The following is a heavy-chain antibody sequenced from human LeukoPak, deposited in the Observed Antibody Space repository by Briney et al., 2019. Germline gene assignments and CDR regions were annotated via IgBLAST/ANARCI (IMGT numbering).Heavy chain of an antibody. CDR1: GFTFSNAW. CDR2: IYSGGST. V-gene: IGHV3-53*01. CDR3: AGYSSFDC. D-gene: IGHD3-22*01. Sequence: PGGSLRLSCTASGFTFSNAWMSWVRQAPGKGLEWVSLIYSGGSTKYADSVKGRFTISRDNSRNTLYLEMNSLRAEDTAVYYCAGYSSFDCWGQGTLVTVSS. J-gene: IGHJ4*02.